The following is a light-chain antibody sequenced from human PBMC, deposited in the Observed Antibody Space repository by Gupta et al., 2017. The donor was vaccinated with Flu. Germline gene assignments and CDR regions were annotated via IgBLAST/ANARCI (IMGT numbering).Light chain of an antibody. V-gene: IGKV3-11*01. J-gene: IGKJ4*01. Sequence: EIVFTQSPSTLSLFPGERATLSCRASQSVSNFLAWYQQKPGQAPRLLIYDTSNRATGIPARFSGSGSATDFTLSISSLEPEDFAIYYCRQRASWPLTFGGGTRVEIK. CDR3: RQRASWPLT. CDR2: DTS. CDR1: QSVSNF.